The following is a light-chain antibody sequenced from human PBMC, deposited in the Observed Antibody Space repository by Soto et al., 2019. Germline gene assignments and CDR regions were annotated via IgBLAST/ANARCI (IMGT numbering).Light chain of an antibody. CDR1: QSVSSSY. V-gene: IGKV3-20*01. CDR3: RRYGSSPLT. CDR2: GAS. J-gene: IGKJ1*01. Sequence: EIVLTQSPGTLSLSPGERATLSCRASQSVSSSYLAWYQQKPGQAPRLPIYGASSRATGIPDRFSGSGSGTDFTRTISRLEPEDFAAYYCRRYGSSPLTFGQGTKVEIK.